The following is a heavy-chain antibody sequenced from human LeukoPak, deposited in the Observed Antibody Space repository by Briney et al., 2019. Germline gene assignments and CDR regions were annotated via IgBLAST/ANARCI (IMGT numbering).Heavy chain of an antibody. D-gene: IGHD6-13*01. V-gene: IGHV1-18*01. CDR3: ARGGGVAAAGTNFDY. Sequence: ASVKVSCEASGYNFTRYGINWVRQAPGQGLEWMGWISAYNGNTNYAQKVQGRVTMTTDTSTNTAYMELRSLRSDDTAVYYCARGGGVAAAGTNFDYWGQGTLVTVSS. CDR2: ISAYNGNT. J-gene: IGHJ4*02. CDR1: GYNFTRYG.